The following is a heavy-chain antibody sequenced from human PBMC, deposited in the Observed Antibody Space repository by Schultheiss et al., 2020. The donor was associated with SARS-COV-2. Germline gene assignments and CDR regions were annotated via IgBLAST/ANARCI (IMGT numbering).Heavy chain of an antibody. Sequence: SETLSLTCTVSGGSISSYYWSWTRQPPGKGLEWIGYIYYSGNTNYNPSLKSRVTISVHTSKNQFSLKLSSVTAADTAVYYCARRSSYGLDYWGQGTLVTVSS. CDR3: ARRSSYGLDY. CDR1: GGSISSYY. CDR2: IYYSGNT. D-gene: IGHD4-17*01. J-gene: IGHJ4*02. V-gene: IGHV4-59*08.